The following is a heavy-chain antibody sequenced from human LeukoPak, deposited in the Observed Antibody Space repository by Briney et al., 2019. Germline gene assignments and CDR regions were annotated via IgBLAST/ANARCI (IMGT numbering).Heavy chain of an antibody. J-gene: IGHJ6*03. D-gene: IGHD5-24*01. CDR1: GITFSSHA. V-gene: IGHV3-23*01. CDR3: AKGGAATMRDGYNYYYYYMEV. CDR2: ISGSGGQP. Sequence: GGSLRLSCAASGITFSSHAMSWVRQAPGKGLEWVSLISGSGGQPYYGDSVKGRFTISRDNSTNRLYLQMNSLRPEDTAVYYCAKGGAATMRDGYNYYYYYMEVWGRGTTVTVSS.